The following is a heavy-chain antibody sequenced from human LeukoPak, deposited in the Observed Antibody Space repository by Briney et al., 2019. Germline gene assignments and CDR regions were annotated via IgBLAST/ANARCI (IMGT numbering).Heavy chain of an antibody. CDR2: TYSSGTT. CDR1: GFTVSSNY. V-gene: IGHV3-53*01. J-gene: IGHJ4*02. D-gene: IGHD3-22*01. CDR3: ARALYYYDSSGYGY. Sequence: GGSLRLSCAASGFTVSSNYMSWVRQAPGKGLEYISVTYSSGTTYYADSVRDRFTISRDNSRNTLYLQMNSLRPEDTAVYYCARALYYYDSSGYGYWGQGTLVTVSS.